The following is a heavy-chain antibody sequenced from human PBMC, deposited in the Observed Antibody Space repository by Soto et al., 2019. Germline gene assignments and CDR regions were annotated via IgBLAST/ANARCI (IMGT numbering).Heavy chain of an antibody. CDR2: INPNSGGT. J-gene: IGHJ5*02. V-gene: IGHV1-2*02. CDR1: GYTFTGYY. D-gene: IGHD6-19*01. Sequence: VASVKVSCKASGYTFTGYYMHWVRQAPGQGLEWMGWINPNSGGTNYAQKFQGRVTMTRDTSISTAYMELSRLRSDDTAVYYCARPDSGWYRTTWFDPWGQGTLVTVSS. CDR3: ARPDSGWYRTTWFDP.